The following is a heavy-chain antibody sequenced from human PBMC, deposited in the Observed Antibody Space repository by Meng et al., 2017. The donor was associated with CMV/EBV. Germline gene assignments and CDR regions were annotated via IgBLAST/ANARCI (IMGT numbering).Heavy chain of an antibody. CDR1: GFTFSSYA. J-gene: IGHJ6*02. D-gene: IGHD2-2*01. CDR2: FDPEDGET. CDR3: ATDFYCSSTSCSTGYYYYGMDV. Sequence: GGSLRLSCVASGFTFSSYAMHWVRQAPGKGLEWMGGFDPEDGETIYAQKFQGRVTMTEDTSTDTGYMEMSSLRSEDTAVYYWATDFYCSSTSCSTGYYYYGMDVWGQGTTVTVSS. V-gene: IGHV1-24*01.